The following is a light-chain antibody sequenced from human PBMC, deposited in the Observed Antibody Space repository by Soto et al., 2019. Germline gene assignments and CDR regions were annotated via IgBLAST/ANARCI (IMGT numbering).Light chain of an antibody. CDR3: QQYNNGPQT. J-gene: IGKJ1*01. CDR2: GAS. CDR1: QSVSSN. Sequence: EIVMTQSPATLSVSPGERATLSCRASQSVSSNLAWYQQKPGQAPRLLIYGASIRATGIPARFSGSGSGTEFTLTISSLQSEEFAVYYCQQYNNGPQTFGQGTKVEIK. V-gene: IGKV3D-15*01.